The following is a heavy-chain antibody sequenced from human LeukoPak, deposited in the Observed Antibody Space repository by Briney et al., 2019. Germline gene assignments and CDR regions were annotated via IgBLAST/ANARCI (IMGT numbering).Heavy chain of an antibody. J-gene: IGHJ4*02. Sequence: SETLSLTCTVSGGSISSYYWSWIRQPAGKGLEWIGRIYTSGSTNYNPSLKSRVTMSVDTSKNQFSLKLSSVTAADTAVYYCARDESGYCSSTSCPIFDYWGQGTLVTVSS. V-gene: IGHV4-4*07. D-gene: IGHD2-2*01. CDR3: ARDESGYCSSTSCPIFDY. CDR2: IYTSGST. CDR1: GGSISSYY.